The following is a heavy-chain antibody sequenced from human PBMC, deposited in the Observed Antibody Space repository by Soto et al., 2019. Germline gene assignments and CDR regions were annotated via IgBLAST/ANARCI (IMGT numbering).Heavy chain of an antibody. Sequence: PSETLSLTCTVSGGSISSGDYYWSWIRQPPGKGLEWIGYIYYSGSTYYNPSLKSRVTISVDTSKNQFSLKLSSVTAADTAVYYCASDASLAKGRGGYYFDPWGQGNLVTVSS. CDR2: IYYSGST. CDR3: ASDASLAKGRGGYYFDP. V-gene: IGHV4-30-4*01. CDR1: GGSISSGDYY. J-gene: IGHJ4*02.